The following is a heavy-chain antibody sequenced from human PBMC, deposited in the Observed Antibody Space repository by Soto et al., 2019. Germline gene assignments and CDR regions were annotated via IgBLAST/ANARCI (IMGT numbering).Heavy chain of an antibody. CDR2: FDPEDGET. Sequence: ASVKVSCKVSGYTLTELSMHWVRQAPGKGLEWMGGFDPEDGETIYAQKFQGRVTMTEDTSTDTAYMELSSLRSEDTAVYYCATDLVAGTTSPYYYYGMDVWGQGATVTVSS. D-gene: IGHD1-7*01. CDR3: ATDLVAGTTSPYYYYGMDV. V-gene: IGHV1-24*01. J-gene: IGHJ6*02. CDR1: GYTLTELS.